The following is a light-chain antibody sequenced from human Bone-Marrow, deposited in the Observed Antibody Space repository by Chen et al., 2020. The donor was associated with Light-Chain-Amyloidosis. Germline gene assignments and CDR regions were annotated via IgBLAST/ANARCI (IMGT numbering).Light chain of an antibody. CDR1: QSVPYSN. CDR3: QHWDPSPSGGGFT. CDR2: GAT. V-gene: IGKV3-20*01. Sequence: EIVLTQSPGTLSLSPGERATLSCRASQSVPYSNLAWNQQKPGQAPRLVIYGATSRATGIPDRFSGGGSGTDFTLTISRLEPEDLAVYYCQHWDPSPSGGGFTFGPGTKVDRK. J-gene: IGKJ3*01.